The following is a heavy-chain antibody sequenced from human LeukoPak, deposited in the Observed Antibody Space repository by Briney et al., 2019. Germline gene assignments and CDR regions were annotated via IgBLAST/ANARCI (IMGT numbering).Heavy chain of an antibody. CDR3: ARVRSQPSIVVVPGGAHKMDV. CDR1: GYSISSGYY. V-gene: IGHV4-30-4*08. J-gene: IGHJ6*04. Sequence: SETLSLTCAVSGYSISSGYYWGWIRQPPGKGLEWIGYIYYSGSTYYNPSLKSRVTISVDTSKNQFSLKLSSVTAADTAVYYCARVRSQPSIVVVPGGAHKMDVWGKGTTVTVSS. CDR2: IYYSGST. D-gene: IGHD2-2*01.